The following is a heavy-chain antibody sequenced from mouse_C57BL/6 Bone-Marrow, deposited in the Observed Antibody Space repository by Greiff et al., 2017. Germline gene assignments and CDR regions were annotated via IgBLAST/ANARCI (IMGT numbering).Heavy chain of an antibody. J-gene: IGHJ3*01. V-gene: IGHV1-64*01. CDR1: GYTFTSSW. D-gene: IGHD1-1*01. CDR3: ARCTFISEGGAD. Sequence: VQLQQPGAELVKPGASVKLSCKASGYTFTSSWMHWVKQRPGQGLEWIGMIHPNSGSTNYNEKFKSKDTLTVDKSSSTAYMQLSSLTSEDSAVYYCARCTFISEGGADWGQGTVVTVSA. CDR2: IHPNSGST.